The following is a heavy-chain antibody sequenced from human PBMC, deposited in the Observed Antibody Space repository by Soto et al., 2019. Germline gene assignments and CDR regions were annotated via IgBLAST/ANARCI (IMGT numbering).Heavy chain of an antibody. V-gene: IGHV3-23*01. CDR3: AKDRAVAGISPFDY. D-gene: IGHD6-19*01. CDR1: GFTVSNYA. J-gene: IGHJ4*02. CDR2: ISGSGGSS. Sequence: GGSLRLSCATSGFTVSNYAMSWVRQAPGKGLEWVSGISGSGGSSYYADSVKGRFTISRDNSKNTLNLQMNSLRAEDTAVYYCAKDRAVAGISPFDYWGQGTLVTVSS.